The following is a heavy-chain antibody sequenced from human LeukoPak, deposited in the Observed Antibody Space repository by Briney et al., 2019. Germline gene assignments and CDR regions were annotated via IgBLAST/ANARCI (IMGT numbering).Heavy chain of an antibody. CDR3: AREGGYSGYDRDGYCYMDV. Sequence: SVKVSCKASGGTFSSYAISWVRQAPGQGLEWMGGIIPIFGTANYAQKFQGRVTITTDESTSTAYMELSSLRSEDTAVYYCAREGGYSGYDRDGYCYMDVWGKGTTVTVSS. V-gene: IGHV1-69*05. J-gene: IGHJ6*03. D-gene: IGHD5-12*01. CDR1: GGTFSSYA. CDR2: IIPIFGTA.